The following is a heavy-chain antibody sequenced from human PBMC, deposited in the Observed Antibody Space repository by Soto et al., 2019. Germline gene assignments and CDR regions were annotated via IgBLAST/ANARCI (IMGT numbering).Heavy chain of an antibody. CDR1: GFTFSSYD. CDR2: IGTAGDT. Sequence: GVLRLSCAASGFTFSSYDMHWVRQATGKGLEWVSAIGTAGDTYYPGSVKGRFTISRENAKNSLYLQMNSLRAEDTAVYYCARGALRFLEWLRYYGMDVWGQGTTVTVSS. D-gene: IGHD3-3*01. V-gene: IGHV3-13*01. CDR3: ARGALRFLEWLRYYGMDV. J-gene: IGHJ6*02.